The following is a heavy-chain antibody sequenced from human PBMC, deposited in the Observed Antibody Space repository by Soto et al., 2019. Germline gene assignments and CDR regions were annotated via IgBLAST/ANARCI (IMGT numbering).Heavy chain of an antibody. CDR1: GGSFSGYY. Sequence: SETLSLTCAVYGGSFSGYYWSWIRQPPGKGLEWIGEINHSGSTNYNPSLKSRVTISVDTSKNQFSLKLSSVTAADTAVDYCARRYTERGWSFDYWGQGTLVTVSS. V-gene: IGHV4-34*01. CDR3: ARRYTERGWSFDY. J-gene: IGHJ4*02. CDR2: INHSGST. D-gene: IGHD2-2*02.